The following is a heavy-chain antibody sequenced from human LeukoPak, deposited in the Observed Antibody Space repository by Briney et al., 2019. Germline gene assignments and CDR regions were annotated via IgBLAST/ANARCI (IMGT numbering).Heavy chain of an antibody. CDR3: AKSQLYCSSTSCYPFDY. J-gene: IGHJ4*02. Sequence: GGSLRLSCAASGFTFSSYAMGWVRQAPGKGLEWVSAISGSGGSTYYADSVKGRFTISRDNSKNTLYLQMNSLRAEDTAVYYCAKSQLYCSSTSCYPFDYWGQGTLVTVSS. CDR1: GFTFSSYA. D-gene: IGHD2-2*01. CDR2: ISGSGGST. V-gene: IGHV3-23*01.